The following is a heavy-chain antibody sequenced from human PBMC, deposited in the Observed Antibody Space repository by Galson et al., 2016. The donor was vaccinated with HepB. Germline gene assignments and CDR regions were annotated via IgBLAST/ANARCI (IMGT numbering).Heavy chain of an antibody. CDR3: ARGRGHGNPYGAPAYFDS. V-gene: IGHV4-59*01. Sequence: SETLSLTCSVSGGSMSNSYWSWIRQTPEKRLECIGYIYYNGITKYNPSFRSRLTLSIDTSKNQFSLKLSSVTTADTAMYFCARGRGHGNPYGAPAYFDSWGQGTLVTVSS. CDR2: IYYNGIT. CDR1: GGSMSNSY. J-gene: IGHJ4*02. D-gene: IGHD3-10*01.